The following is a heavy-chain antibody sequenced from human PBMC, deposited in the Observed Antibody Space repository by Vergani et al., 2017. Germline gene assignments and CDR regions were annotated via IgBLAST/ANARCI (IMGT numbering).Heavy chain of an antibody. D-gene: IGHD5-24*01. J-gene: IGHJ3*02. CDR1: GFTFSSYS. Sequence: EVQLLESGGGLVQPGGSLRLSCAASGFTFSSYSMNWVRQAPGKGLEWVSYISNSGNTIEYADSVKGRFSISRDNAKSSLFLQMDSLRAEDTAVYYCARDHRDYNNYPGTFDIWGQGSMVTVSS. CDR3: ARDHRDYNNYPGTFDI. V-gene: IGHV3-48*01. CDR2: ISNSGNTI.